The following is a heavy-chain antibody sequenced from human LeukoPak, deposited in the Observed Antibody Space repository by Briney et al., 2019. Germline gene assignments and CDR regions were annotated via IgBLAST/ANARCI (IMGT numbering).Heavy chain of an antibody. Sequence: GGSLRLSCAASGFTFSSYAMSWVRQAPGKGLEWVANIKQDGSEKYYVDSVKGRFTISRDNAKNSLYLQMNSLRAEDTAVYYCARLIAVAATRYFDLWGRGTLVTVSS. CDR2: IKQDGSEK. V-gene: IGHV3-7*03. D-gene: IGHD6-19*01. CDR1: GFTFSSYA. J-gene: IGHJ2*01. CDR3: ARLIAVAATRYFDL.